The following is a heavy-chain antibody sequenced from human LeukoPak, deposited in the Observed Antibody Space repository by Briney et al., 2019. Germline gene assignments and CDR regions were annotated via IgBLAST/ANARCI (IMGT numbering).Heavy chain of an antibody. CDR2: ISSSSSYI. CDR3: ARDLRWLQPDFDY. J-gene: IGHJ4*02. CDR1: GFTFSSYS. V-gene: IGHV3-21*01. D-gene: IGHD5-24*01. Sequence: PGGSLRLSCAASGFTFSSYSMNWVRQAPGKGLEWVSSISSSSSYIYYADSVKGRFTISRDNAKNSLYLQMNSLRAEDTAVYYCARDLRWLQPDFDYWGQGTLVTVSS.